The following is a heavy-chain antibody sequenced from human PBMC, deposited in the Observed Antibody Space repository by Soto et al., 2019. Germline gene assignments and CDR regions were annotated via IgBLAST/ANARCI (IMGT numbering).Heavy chain of an antibody. CDR2: INPSGGST. CDR3: AREATNTDGYTRYFHH. Sequence: AALKISCNEFGYAFTHYHVYWVRQAPGRGLEWLGMINPSGGSTTYAQNLQGRVTMTRDTSTNTVYMELSSLRSEDTAVYYCAREATNTDGYTRYFHHWRQGSLV. J-gene: IGHJ1*01. CDR1: GYAFTHYH. D-gene: IGHD3-16*01. V-gene: IGHV1-46*01.